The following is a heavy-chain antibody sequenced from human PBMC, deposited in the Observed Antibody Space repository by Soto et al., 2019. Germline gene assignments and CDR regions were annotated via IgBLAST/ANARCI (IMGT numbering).Heavy chain of an antibody. CDR3: AKVMVRGVIHRSAFDI. D-gene: IGHD3-10*01. CDR1: GYNFTSYW. J-gene: IGHJ3*02. Sequence: PGESLKISCKASGYNFTSYWIGWVRQMPGKGLEWMGIIYPSDSDTRYSPSFQGQVTIPADKSISTAYLQWSSLKASDTAMYYCAKVMVRGVIHRSAFDIWGQGTMVTVS. V-gene: IGHV5-51*01. CDR2: IYPSDSDT.